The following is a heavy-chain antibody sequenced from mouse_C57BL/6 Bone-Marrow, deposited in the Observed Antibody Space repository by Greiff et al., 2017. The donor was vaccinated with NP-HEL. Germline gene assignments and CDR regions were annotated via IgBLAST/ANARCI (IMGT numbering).Heavy chain of an antibody. J-gene: IGHJ1*03. CDR1: GYTFTSYW. D-gene: IGHD1-1*01. Sequence: QVQLQQPGAELVKPGASVKLSCKASGYTFTSYWMQWVKQRPGQGLEWIGEIDPSDSYTNYNQKFKGKATLTVDTSSSTAYMQLSSLTSEDSAVYYCARESHFSTTVVDWYFDVWGTGTTVTVSS. CDR3: ARESHFSTTVVDWYFDV. CDR2: IDPSDSYT. V-gene: IGHV1-50*01.